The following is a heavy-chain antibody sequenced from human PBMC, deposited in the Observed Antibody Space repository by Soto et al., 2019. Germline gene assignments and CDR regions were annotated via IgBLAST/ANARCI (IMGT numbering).Heavy chain of an antibody. CDR3: AKLVIGYCSGNTCDDY. D-gene: IGHD2-15*01. CDR2: ISYDSSTK. V-gene: IGHV3-30*18. J-gene: IGHJ4*02. CDR1: GFTFSYG. Sequence: VQLLESGGGLIQPGGSLRLSCAASGFTFSYGIHWLRQAPGKGMEWVAYISYDSSTKFYGDSVKGRFTISRDNSKNTQFLQMNSLRAEDTALYYCAKLVIGYCSGNTCDDYWGQGTLVAVSS.